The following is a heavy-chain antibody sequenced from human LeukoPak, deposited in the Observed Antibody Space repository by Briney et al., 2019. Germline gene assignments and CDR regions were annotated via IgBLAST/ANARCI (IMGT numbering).Heavy chain of an antibody. V-gene: IGHV4-34*01. Sequence: SETLSLTCAVYGGSFSGYYRSWIRQPPGKGLEWIGEINHSGSTNYNPSLKSRVTISVDTSKNQFSLKLSSVTAADTAVYYCASSHDYIAAAAYFDYWGQGTLVTVSS. CDR3: ASSHDYIAAAAYFDY. J-gene: IGHJ4*02. CDR2: INHSGST. CDR1: GGSFSGYY. D-gene: IGHD6-13*01.